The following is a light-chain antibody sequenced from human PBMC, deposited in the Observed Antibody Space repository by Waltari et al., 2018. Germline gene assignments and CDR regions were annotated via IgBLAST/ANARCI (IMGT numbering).Light chain of an antibody. CDR2: RNN. CDR1: RSNIGSNY. J-gene: IGLJ3*02. Sequence: QSVLTQPPSASGTPGQRVTISCSGLRSNIGSNYVYWYQQLPGTAPKLLIYRNNQRPSGVPYRFSGSKSGTSASLAISGLRSEDEADYYCATWDDSLSGWVFGGGTKLTVL. V-gene: IGLV1-47*01. CDR3: ATWDDSLSGWV.